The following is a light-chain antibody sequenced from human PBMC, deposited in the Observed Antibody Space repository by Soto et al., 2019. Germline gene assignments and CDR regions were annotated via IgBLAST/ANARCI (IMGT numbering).Light chain of an antibody. Sequence: DVVMTQSPLSLPVTLGQPASISCTSSQSLVYSDGNTYLNWFQQRPGQSPRRLIYKVSNRDSGVPDRFSGGGSGTDFTLEISSVEAEDVGVYYCMQGTHWPPTFGQGTKVEFK. CDR2: KVS. J-gene: IGKJ1*01. CDR3: MQGTHWPPT. V-gene: IGKV2-30*01. CDR1: QSLVYSDGNTY.